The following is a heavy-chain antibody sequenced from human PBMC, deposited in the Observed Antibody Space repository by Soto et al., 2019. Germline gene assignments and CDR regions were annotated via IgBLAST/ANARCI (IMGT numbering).Heavy chain of an antibody. CDR3: VRGGNPYHYATSGPGTFDK. J-gene: IGHJ4*02. V-gene: IGHV4-30-4*01. CDR1: GDSVSGGDSY. CDR2: TSFSGYT. Sequence: QVQLQESGPGLVKPSQTLSLTCTVSGDSVSGGDSYWSWIRQPPGKPLEWIGYTSFSGYTSYTPSLKSRVTISVDMSKSQFSLRLTSVTAADTAIYYCVRGGNPYHYATSGPGTFDKWGQGTLVSVSS. D-gene: IGHD3-22*01.